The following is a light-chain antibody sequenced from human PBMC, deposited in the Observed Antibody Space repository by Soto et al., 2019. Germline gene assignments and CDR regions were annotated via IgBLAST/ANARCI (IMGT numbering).Light chain of an antibody. J-gene: IGKJ1*01. CDR2: GAS. CDR1: QSVSSN. Sequence: EIVLTQSPATLSQSPGERATLSCRTSQSVSSNLAWYQQKPGQAPRLLMYGASTRATGIPARFSGSGSGTEFTLTISSLQSEDFAVYYCQQYNNWPPVTFGQGTKVDI. V-gene: IGKV3-15*01. CDR3: QQYNNWPPVT.